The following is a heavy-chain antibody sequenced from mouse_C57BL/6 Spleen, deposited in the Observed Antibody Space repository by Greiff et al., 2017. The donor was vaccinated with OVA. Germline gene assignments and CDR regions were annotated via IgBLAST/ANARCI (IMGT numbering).Heavy chain of an antibody. D-gene: IGHD4-1*02. J-gene: IGHJ4*01. Sequence: QVHVKQPGAELVMPGASVKLSCKASGYTFTSYWMHWVKQRPGQGLEWIGEIDPSDSYTNYNQKFKGKSTLTVDKSSSTAYMQLSSLTSEDSAVYYCARTSTGTNAMDYWGQGTSVTVSS. V-gene: IGHV1-69*01. CDR2: IDPSDSYT. CDR3: ARTSTGTNAMDY. CDR1: GYTFTSYW.